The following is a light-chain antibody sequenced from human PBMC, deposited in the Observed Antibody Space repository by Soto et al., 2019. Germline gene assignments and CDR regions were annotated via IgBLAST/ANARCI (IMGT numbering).Light chain of an antibody. V-gene: IGKV1-39*01. CDR1: QRISSY. CDR3: QQSYGTTLT. J-gene: IGKJ4*01. Sequence: DIQMTQSPSSLSASVGDRVTITCRASQRISSYLNWYQQKPGKAPKLLIYAASSLQSGVPSRFSGSGSGTDFTLTISSLQPEDVATYYCQQSYGTTLTFGGGTKVEIK. CDR2: AAS.